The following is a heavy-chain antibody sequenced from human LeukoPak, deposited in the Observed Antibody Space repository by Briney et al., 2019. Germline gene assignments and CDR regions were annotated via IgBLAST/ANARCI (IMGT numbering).Heavy chain of an antibody. Sequence: KPSETLSLTCTVSGGSISSSTYYWVWLRQPPGKVLEWIGSICYSSTTYYNQSLKSRVTISVDTSKNQFSLKRSSVTAADTAVYYCARRGRHSQFDYWGQGTRVTVSS. D-gene: IGHD2-15*01. J-gene: IGHJ4*02. CDR1: GGSISSSTYY. CDR2: ICYSSTT. CDR3: ARRGRHSQFDY. V-gene: IGHV4-39*01.